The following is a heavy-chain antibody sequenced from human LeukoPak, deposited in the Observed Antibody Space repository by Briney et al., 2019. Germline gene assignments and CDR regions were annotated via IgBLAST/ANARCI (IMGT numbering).Heavy chain of an antibody. CDR3: AREYYYGSGSYYNGY. J-gene: IGHJ4*02. CDR1: GFTFRSYW. CDR2: IKQDGSEK. Sequence: PGVSLRLSCAASGFTFRSYWMSWVRQAPGKGLEWVATIKQDGSEKYYVDSVKGRFTISRDNAKNSLYLQMNSLRAEDTAVYYCAREYYYGSGSYYNGYWGQGTLVTVSS. D-gene: IGHD3-10*01. V-gene: IGHV3-7*04.